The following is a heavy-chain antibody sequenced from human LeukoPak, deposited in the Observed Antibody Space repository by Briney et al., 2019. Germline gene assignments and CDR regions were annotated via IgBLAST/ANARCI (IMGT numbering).Heavy chain of an antibody. D-gene: IGHD2-15*01. Sequence: GGSLRLSCAASGFTFSSYSMNWVRQAPGKGLEWVSSISSSCSYIYYADSVKGRFTTSRDNAKNSLYLQMNSLRAEDTAVYYCARDLIRPDTYCSGGSCHIDYWGQGTLVTVSS. CDR2: ISSSCSYI. CDR1: GFTFSSYS. CDR3: ARDLIRPDTYCSGGSCHIDY. V-gene: IGHV3-21*01. J-gene: IGHJ4*02.